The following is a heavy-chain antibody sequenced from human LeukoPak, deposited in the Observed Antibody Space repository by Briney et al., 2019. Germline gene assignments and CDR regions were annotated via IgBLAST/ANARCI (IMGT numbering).Heavy chain of an antibody. V-gene: IGHV4-59*01. CDR1: GGYLSSYY. CDR3: ARDVNGGY. Sequence: TSETLSLTCTVSGGYLSSYYWNWIRQPPGKGLEWIGYIYYSGSTNYNPSLKSRVTISIDTSKNQFSLKLSSVTAADTAVYYCARDVNGGYWSQGTLVTVSS. CDR2: IYYSGST. J-gene: IGHJ4*02. D-gene: IGHD2-8*01.